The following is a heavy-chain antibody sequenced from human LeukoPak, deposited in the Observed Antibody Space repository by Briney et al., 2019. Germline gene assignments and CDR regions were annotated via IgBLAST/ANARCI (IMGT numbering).Heavy chain of an antibody. J-gene: IGHJ4*02. V-gene: IGHV4-59*01. CDR3: ARMSRFSWTPYYFDY. D-gene: IGHD3/OR15-3a*01. CDR1: GGSLSGYY. Sequence: PSETLSLTCTVYGGSLSGYYWSWIRQPPGKGLEWIGYIYYSGSTNYNPSLKSRVTISVDTSKNQFSLNVSSVTAADTAVYYCARMSRFSWTPYYFDYWSQGTLVIVSS. CDR2: IYYSGST.